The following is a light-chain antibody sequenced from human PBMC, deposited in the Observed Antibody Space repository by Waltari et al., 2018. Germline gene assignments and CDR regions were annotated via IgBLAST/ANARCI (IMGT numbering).Light chain of an antibody. CDR1: SSAVGGYNF. Sequence: QSALTQPASVSGSPGQSITISCTGTSSAVGGYNFFSWYQQHSGKAPKLMIYDVSKRPSGVSYRFSGSKSGNTASLTISGLQAEDEADYYCSSYTGSSLWVFGGGTKLTVL. J-gene: IGLJ3*02. V-gene: IGLV2-14*01. CDR2: DVS. CDR3: SSYTGSSLWV.